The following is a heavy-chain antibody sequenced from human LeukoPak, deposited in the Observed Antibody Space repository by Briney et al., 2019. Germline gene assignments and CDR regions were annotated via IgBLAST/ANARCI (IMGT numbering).Heavy chain of an antibody. V-gene: IGHV3-33*01. J-gene: IGHJ5*02. D-gene: IGHD5-12*01. CDR1: GFTFSTYG. CDR2: MWYDGSKK. Sequence: GGSLRLSCGASGFTFSTYGMQWVRQAPGKGTEWVAVMWYDGSKKYYADSVKGRFTVSRDNSKNTLYLEMNSLRAEDTAVYYCARANGLNIVATIPPIPGGWFDPWGQGTLVTVSS. CDR3: ARANGLNIVATIPPIPGGWFDP.